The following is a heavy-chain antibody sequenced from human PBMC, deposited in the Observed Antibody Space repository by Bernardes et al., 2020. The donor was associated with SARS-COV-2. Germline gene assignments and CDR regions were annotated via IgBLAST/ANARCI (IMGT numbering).Heavy chain of an antibody. CDR1: GYTFTNYD. CDR3: ARGPIGVAGTRVFDWFDP. V-gene: IGHV1-8*01. J-gene: IGHJ5*02. D-gene: IGHD6-19*01. Sequence: ASVKVSCKASGYTFTNYDINWVRQAAGQGLEWMGWMNPDSANTGYAQKFQGRITMTRNTSISTAYMELSSLRSEDTAVYYCARGPIGVAGTRVFDWFDPWGQVTLVTVSS. CDR2: MNPDSANT.